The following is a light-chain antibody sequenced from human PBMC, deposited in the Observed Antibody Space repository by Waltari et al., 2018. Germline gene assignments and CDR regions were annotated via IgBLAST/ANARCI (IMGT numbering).Light chain of an antibody. CDR3: QASYTTPYS. CDR2: AAS. Sequence: DLQMTQSPSSLSASVGDRVTISCRASKNIRSYLSWYQQKPGIATKLVIYAASTLQSGVPARFSGSGSGTNFTLTITSLQAEDFATYFCQASYTTPYSFGQGTKVEIK. J-gene: IGKJ2*03. V-gene: IGKV1-39*01. CDR1: KNIRSY.